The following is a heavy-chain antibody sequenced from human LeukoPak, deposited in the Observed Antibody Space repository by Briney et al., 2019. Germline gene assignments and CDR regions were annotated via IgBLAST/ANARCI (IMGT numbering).Heavy chain of an antibody. CDR3: ARVTTGGYYNC. CDR1: GGSISSGSYY. V-gene: IGHV4-61*02. Sequence: SETLSLACTVSGGSISSGSYYWSWIRQPAGKGLEWIGRIYTSGSTNYNPSLKSRVTISVDTSKNQFSLKLNSVTAADTAVYYCARVTTGGYYNCWGQGTLVTVSS. J-gene: IGHJ4*02. D-gene: IGHD3-22*01. CDR2: IYTSGST.